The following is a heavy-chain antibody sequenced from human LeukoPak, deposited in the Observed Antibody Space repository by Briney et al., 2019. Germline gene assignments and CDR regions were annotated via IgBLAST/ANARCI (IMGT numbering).Heavy chain of an antibody. D-gene: IGHD3-10*01. Sequence: GGSLRLSCAAPGFTVSSNYMSWVRQAPGKGLEWVSLIYSGGSTYYADSVKGRFTISRDNSKNTLYLQMNSLRAEDTAVYYCARDLIGSWFGGTDYWGQGTLVTVSS. J-gene: IGHJ4*02. CDR1: GFTVSSNY. CDR3: ARDLIGSWFGGTDY. V-gene: IGHV3-66*01. CDR2: IYSGGST.